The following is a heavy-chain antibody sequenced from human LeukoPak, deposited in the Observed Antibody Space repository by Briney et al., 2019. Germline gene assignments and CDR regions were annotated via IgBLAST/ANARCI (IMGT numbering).Heavy chain of an antibody. Sequence: PSETLSLTCTVSGGSISSYYWSWIRQPPGKGLEWIGYIYYSGSTNYNPSLKSRVTISVDTSKNQFSLKLSSVTAADTAVYYCARGDSYYGSGSHDYWGQGTLVTVSS. V-gene: IGHV4-59*08. CDR3: ARGDSYYGSGSHDY. CDR1: GGSISSYY. D-gene: IGHD3-10*01. CDR2: IYYSGST. J-gene: IGHJ4*02.